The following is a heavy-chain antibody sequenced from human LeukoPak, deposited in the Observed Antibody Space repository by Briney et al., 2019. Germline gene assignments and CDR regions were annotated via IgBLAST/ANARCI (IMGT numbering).Heavy chain of an antibody. CDR3: ESILGFNWFDP. Sequence: SETLSLTCTVSGGSICSYYWSWIRQPPGKGLEWIGYIYYSGSTNYNPSLKSRVTISVDTSKNQFPLKLTSVTAADTAVSYCESILGFNWFDPWGQGTLVTVSS. D-gene: IGHD3-3*01. CDR1: GGSICSYY. V-gene: IGHV4-59*01. J-gene: IGHJ5*02. CDR2: IYYSGST.